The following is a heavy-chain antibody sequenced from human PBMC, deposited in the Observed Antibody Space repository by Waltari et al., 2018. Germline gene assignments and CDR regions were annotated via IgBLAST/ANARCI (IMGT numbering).Heavy chain of an antibody. CDR3: AKSSGSYYEVFDY. D-gene: IGHD1-26*01. J-gene: IGHJ4*02. CDR2: ISGSGGTT. CDR1: GFAFANYG. V-gene: IGHV3-23*04. Sequence: EVRLVESGGGLVQPGGSLSLSCAASGFAFANYGMSWVRQAPGKGIECVSSISGSGGTTYYADAVKGRFTMSKDNSKNTLFLQMNSLRVDDTADYYCAKSSGSYYEVFDYWGRGTLVTVSS.